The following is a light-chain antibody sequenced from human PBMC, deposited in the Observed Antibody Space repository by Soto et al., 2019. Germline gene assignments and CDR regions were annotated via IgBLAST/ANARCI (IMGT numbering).Light chain of an antibody. CDR1: SSDVGAYNY. Sequence: QSALTQPASVSGSPGQSFTISCTGTSSDVGAYNYVSWYQQHPGKAPKLMIFEVRDRPSGVSNRFSGSKSGNTASLTISGLQAEDEADYYCSSYTSSNTLVFGGGTKLTVL. CDR3: SSYTSSNTLV. CDR2: EVR. V-gene: IGLV2-14*01. J-gene: IGLJ2*01.